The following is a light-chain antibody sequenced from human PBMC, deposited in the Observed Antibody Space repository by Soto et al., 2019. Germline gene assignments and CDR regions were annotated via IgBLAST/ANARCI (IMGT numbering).Light chain of an antibody. CDR1: RGIXSN. CDR3: QQYNNWPPIT. V-gene: IGKV3-15*01. Sequence: IVLTHSAATLSVSPGERATLACMASRGIXSNFAWYEEKPGQAPRILIXDQSTRATGIPARFSGSGSGKEFTLTISSLQSEDFAVYYCQQYNNWPPITFGQGTRLEIK. J-gene: IGKJ5*01. CDR2: DQS.